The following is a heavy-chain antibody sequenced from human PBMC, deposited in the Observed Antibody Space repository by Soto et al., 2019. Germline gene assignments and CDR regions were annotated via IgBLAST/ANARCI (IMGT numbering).Heavy chain of an antibody. CDR3: ARGGGVGVAGSAAFDM. CDR1: GYPVTAYY. Sequence: QLHLVQSGAVVKKPGASVTVSCSASGYPVTAYYMHWVRQAPGRGLEWMGGINPATGAAKYTQTSQGGDTMTRDPSTSKVFMDLGGLPSEATAFFYWARGGGVGVAGSAAFDMWGQGTLVTVSS. V-gene: IGHV1-2*02. J-gene: IGHJ3*02. D-gene: IGHD3-3*01. CDR2: INPATGAA.